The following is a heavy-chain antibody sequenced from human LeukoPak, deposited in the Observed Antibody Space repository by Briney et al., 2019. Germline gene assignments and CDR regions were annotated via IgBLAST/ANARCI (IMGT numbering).Heavy chain of an antibody. CDR1: GGSISSGSYY. CDR2: IYTSGST. Sequence: SQTLSLTCTVSGGSISSGSYYWSWSRQPAGKGLERIGRIYTSGSTNYNPSLKSRVTISVDTSKNQFSLKLSSVTAADTAVYYCAGDPIVVVITGGAFDIWGQGTMVTVSS. D-gene: IGHD3-22*01. V-gene: IGHV4-61*02. J-gene: IGHJ3*02. CDR3: AGDPIVVVITGGAFDI.